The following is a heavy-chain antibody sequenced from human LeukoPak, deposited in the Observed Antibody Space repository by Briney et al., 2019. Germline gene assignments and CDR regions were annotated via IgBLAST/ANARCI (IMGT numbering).Heavy chain of an antibody. Sequence: SETLSLTCTVSGGSISSYYWSWLRQPPGKGLEWIGYIYYSGSTNYNPSLKSRVTISVDTSKNQFSLKLSSVTAADTAVYYCARGVIAAAGEFDYWGQGTLVTVSS. D-gene: IGHD6-13*01. V-gene: IGHV4-59*01. CDR2: IYYSGST. CDR3: ARGVIAAAGEFDY. J-gene: IGHJ4*02. CDR1: GGSISSYY.